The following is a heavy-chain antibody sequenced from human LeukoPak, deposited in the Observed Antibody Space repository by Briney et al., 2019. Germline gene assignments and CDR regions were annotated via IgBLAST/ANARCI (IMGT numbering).Heavy chain of an antibody. Sequence: SCKASGYTFTGYYMHWVRQAPGKGLEWVAVISYDGSNKYYADSVKGRFTISRDNSKNTLYLQMNSLRAEDTAVYYCAKLPDGYSSGSDAFDIWGQGTMVTVSS. CDR2: ISYDGSNK. CDR3: AKLPDGYSSGSDAFDI. D-gene: IGHD6-19*01. CDR1: GYTFTGYY. J-gene: IGHJ3*02. V-gene: IGHV3-30*18.